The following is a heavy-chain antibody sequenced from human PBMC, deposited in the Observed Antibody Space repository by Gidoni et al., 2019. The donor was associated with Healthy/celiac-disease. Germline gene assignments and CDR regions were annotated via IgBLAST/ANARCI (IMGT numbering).Heavy chain of an antibody. J-gene: IGHJ4*02. CDR2: IIPILGTA. CDR3: ARCGYYGSGSYRNFDY. V-gene: IGHV1-69*01. CDR1: GGTFSSYA. D-gene: IGHD3-10*01. Sequence: QVQLVQSGAEVKKPGSSVKVSCKASGGTFSSYAISWVRQAPGQGLEWMGGIIPILGTANYAQKFQGRVTITADESTSTAYMELSSLRSEDTAVYYCARCGYYGSGSYRNFDYWGQGTLVTVSS.